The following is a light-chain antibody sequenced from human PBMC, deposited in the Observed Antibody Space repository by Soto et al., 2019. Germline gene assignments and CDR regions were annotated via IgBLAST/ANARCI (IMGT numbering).Light chain of an antibody. CDR3: KSYAGSNTYV. CDR1: KSDIGVYDF. CDR2: EVF. Sequence: QGPRAQPPCASGSPGQSFSISCTGTKSDIGVYDFVSWYQHLPGKAPRLIIYEVFQRPSGVPDRFSGSKSGNTASLTVSGLQAADEADYFCKSYAGSNTYVFGSGTKVTVL. V-gene: IGLV2-8*01. J-gene: IGLJ1*01.